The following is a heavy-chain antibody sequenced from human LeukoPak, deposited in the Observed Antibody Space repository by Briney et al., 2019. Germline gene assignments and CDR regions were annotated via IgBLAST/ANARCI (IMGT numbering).Heavy chain of an antibody. J-gene: IGHJ4*02. Sequence: GGSLRLSCAASGCTFSSYIMNWVRQAPGKGLEWVSSISSSSSYIYYADSVKGRFTISRDNAKNSLYLQMNSLRAEDTAVYYCARDLGGYSYYFDYWGQGTLVTVSS. CDR1: GCTFSSYI. D-gene: IGHD3-22*01. V-gene: IGHV3-21*01. CDR2: ISSSSSYI. CDR3: ARDLGGYSYYFDY.